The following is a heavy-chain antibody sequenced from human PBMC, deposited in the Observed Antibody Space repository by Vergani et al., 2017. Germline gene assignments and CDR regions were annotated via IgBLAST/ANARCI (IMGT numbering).Heavy chain of an antibody. CDR3: ARDVRVSRT. V-gene: IGHV3-33*01. CDR2: IWYDGSNK. CDR1: GFTFSSYG. J-gene: IGHJ3*01. Sequence: QVQLVESGGGVVQPGRSLRLSCAASGFTFSSYGMHWVRQAPGKGLEWVAVIWYDGSNKYYADSVKGRFTISRDNSKNTLYLQMNSLRAEDTAVFYCARDVRVSRTWGQGTLVAVSS.